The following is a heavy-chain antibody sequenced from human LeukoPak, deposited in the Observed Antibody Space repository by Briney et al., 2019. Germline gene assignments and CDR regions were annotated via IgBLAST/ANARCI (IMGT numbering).Heavy chain of an antibody. CDR3: TTDHSIAVAGTYYYYGMDV. V-gene: IGHV3-15*01. CDR2: IRSKIDGGTT. D-gene: IGHD6-19*01. CDR1: GFTFSRYV. Sequence: GGSLRLSPAPSGFTFSRYVITWVPEAPRKGREWVCRIRSKIDGGTTDYAAPVKGRFSISRDDSKHTLYLQINSLKAEDTAVYYCTTDHSIAVAGTYYYYGMDVWGQGTTVTVSS. J-gene: IGHJ6*01.